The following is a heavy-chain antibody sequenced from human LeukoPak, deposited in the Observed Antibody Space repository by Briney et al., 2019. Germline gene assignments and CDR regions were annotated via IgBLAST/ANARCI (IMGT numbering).Heavy chain of an antibody. CDR2: IKQDGSEK. J-gene: IGHJ4*02. CDR1: RFTFNYYW. Sequence: GGSLRLSCAASRFTFNYYWMSWVRQAPGKGLDWVANIKQDGSEKYYADSVKGRFTIARDNAKNSLYLQMNSLRAEDTAVYYCTTIYCTNGVCYYFDYWGQGTLVTVSS. V-gene: IGHV3-7*01. D-gene: IGHD2-8*01. CDR3: TTIYCTNGVCYYFDY.